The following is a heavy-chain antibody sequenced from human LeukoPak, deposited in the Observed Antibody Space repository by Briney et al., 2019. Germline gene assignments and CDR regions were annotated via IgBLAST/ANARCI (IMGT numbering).Heavy chain of an antibody. V-gene: IGHV1-24*01. Sequence: ASVKVSCKVSGYTLTELSMHWVRQAPGKGLEWMGGFDPEDGETIYAQKFQGRVTMTEDTSTDTAYMELSSLRSEDTAVYYCATGKGLWELSPAHGAFDIXGQGTMVTVSS. J-gene: IGHJ3*02. CDR2: FDPEDGET. CDR1: GYTLTELS. CDR3: ATGKGLWELSPAHGAFDI. D-gene: IGHD1-26*01.